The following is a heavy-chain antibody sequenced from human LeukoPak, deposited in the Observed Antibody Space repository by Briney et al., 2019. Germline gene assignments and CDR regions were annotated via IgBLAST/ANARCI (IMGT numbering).Heavy chain of an antibody. Sequence: GGSLRLSCAASGFTFDDYGMSWVRQAPGKGLEWVSGINWNGGSTGYADSVKGRFTISRDNAKNSLYLQMNSLRAEDTALYYCAKSEGGGATEGFDYWGQGTLVTVSS. D-gene: IGHD1-26*01. J-gene: IGHJ4*02. V-gene: IGHV3-20*04. CDR3: AKSEGGGATEGFDY. CDR1: GFTFDDYG. CDR2: INWNGGST.